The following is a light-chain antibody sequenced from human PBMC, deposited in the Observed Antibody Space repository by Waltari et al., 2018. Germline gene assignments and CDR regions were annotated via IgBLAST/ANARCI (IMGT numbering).Light chain of an antibody. CDR3: QQYDYWPT. CDR1: QSVSSN. CDR2: GAS. Sequence: ERVMTQSPATLSVSPGERATLSCRASQSVSSNLAWYQQKFGQAPRLLIYGASTRATGIPARFSGSGSGTEFTLTISSLQSEDFAVYYCQQYDYWPTFGQGTKVESK. J-gene: IGKJ1*01. V-gene: IGKV3-15*01.